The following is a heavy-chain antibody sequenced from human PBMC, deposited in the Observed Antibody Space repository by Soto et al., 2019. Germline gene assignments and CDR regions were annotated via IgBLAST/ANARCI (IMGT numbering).Heavy chain of an antibody. CDR2: ISGSGGST. D-gene: IGHD6-19*01. J-gene: IGHJ4*02. CDR3: ATKVSGWYYFDY. V-gene: IGHV3-23*01. Sequence: GGSLRLSCAASGFTFSSYAMSWVRQAPGKGLEWVSAISGSGGSTYYADSVKGRFTISRDNSKNTRYLQMNSLRAEDTAVYYCATKVSGWYYFDYWGQGTLVTVSS. CDR1: GFTFSSYA.